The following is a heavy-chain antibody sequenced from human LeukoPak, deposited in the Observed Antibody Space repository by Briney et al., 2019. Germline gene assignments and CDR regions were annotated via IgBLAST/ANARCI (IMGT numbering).Heavy chain of an antibody. CDR1: GFTVGSNY. D-gene: IGHD3-10*01. CDR3: AKEWFGQFAFDY. J-gene: IGHJ4*02. CDR2: IYSGGST. V-gene: IGHV3-53*01. Sequence: GGSLRLSCAASGFTVGSNYISWVRQAPGKGLEWVSVIYSGGSTYYADSVKDRFTISRDNSKNTLYLQLNSLRVEDTAVYYCAKEWFGQFAFDYWGQGTLVTVSS.